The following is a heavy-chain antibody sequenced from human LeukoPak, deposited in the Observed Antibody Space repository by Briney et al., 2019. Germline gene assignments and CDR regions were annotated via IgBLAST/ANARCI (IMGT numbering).Heavy chain of an antibody. D-gene: IGHD1-26*01. CDR2: IIPIFGTA. J-gene: IGHJ4*02. V-gene: IGHV1-69*05. CDR3: ARGGGSYHDKHIYYY. CDR1: GGTFSSYA. Sequence: GASVKVSCKASGGTFSSYAISWVRQAPGQGLEWMGGIIPIFGTANYAQKFQGRVTITTDESMSTAYMELSSLRSEDTAVYYCARGGGSYHDKHIYYYWRQGPLVTVSS.